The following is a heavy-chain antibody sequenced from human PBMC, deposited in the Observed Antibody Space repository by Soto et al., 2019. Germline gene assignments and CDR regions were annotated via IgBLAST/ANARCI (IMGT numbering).Heavy chain of an antibody. CDR3: ARLGPYGSESYSFRYNWFDP. CDR2: IYSGGSS. V-gene: IGHV3-53*01. D-gene: IGHD3-10*01. J-gene: IGHJ5*02. CDR1: GFTVSSSH. Sequence: GSLRLSCTTCGFTVSSSHMTWVRQAPGKGLEWVSVIYSGGSSYYAVSVQGRFTISRDNSKNTVYLQMNSLRGEDTAMYYCARLGPYGSESYSFRYNWFDPWGQGTQVTVSS.